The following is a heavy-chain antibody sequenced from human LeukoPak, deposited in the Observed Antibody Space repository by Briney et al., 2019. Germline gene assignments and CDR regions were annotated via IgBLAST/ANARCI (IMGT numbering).Heavy chain of an antibody. V-gene: IGHV3-23*01. Sequence: PGGSLRLSCEASGFTFSAYAMTWVRQAPGQGLEWVSSIGSDNKPHYSESVKGRFAISRDNSKSMLFLQLNSLRAEDTAVYYCAKDHMDTANYPRLYYYYGMDVWGQGTTVTVSS. D-gene: IGHD5-18*01. J-gene: IGHJ6*02. CDR1: GFTFSAYA. CDR3: AKDHMDTANYPRLYYYYGMDV. CDR2: IGSDNKP.